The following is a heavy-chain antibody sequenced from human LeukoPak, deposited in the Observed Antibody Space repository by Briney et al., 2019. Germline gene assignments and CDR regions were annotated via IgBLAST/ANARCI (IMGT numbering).Heavy chain of an antibody. CDR1: GFTFSSYG. V-gene: IGHV3-7*01. D-gene: IGHD2-2*01. Sequence: GGSLRLSCAASGFTFSSYGMHWVRQAPGKGLEWVANIKQDGSEKYYVDSVKGRFTISRDNAKNSLYLQMNSLRAEDTAVYYCARDFDCSSTSCYGTPDYWGQGTLVTVSS. CDR3: ARDFDCSSTSCYGTPDY. J-gene: IGHJ4*02. CDR2: IKQDGSEK.